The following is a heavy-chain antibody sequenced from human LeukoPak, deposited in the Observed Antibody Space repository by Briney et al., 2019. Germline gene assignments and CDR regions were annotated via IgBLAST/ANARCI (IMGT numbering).Heavy chain of an antibody. D-gene: IGHD5-18*01. Sequence: SETLSLTCTVSGGSISSSPYYWGWIRQPPGKGLEWIGSIYYSGTTHYNPSLESRVTISVYTSKNQFSLKLASVTAADTAIYYCAKGVGGFSYYNWFDPWGQGTLVTVSS. J-gene: IGHJ5*02. CDR1: GGSISSSPYY. V-gene: IGHV4-39*07. CDR3: AKGVGGFSYYNWFDP. CDR2: IYYSGTT.